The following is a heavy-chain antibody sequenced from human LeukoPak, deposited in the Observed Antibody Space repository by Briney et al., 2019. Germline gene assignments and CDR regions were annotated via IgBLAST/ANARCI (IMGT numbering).Heavy chain of an antibody. D-gene: IGHD5-24*01. V-gene: IGHV3-7*01. CDR1: GFTFSTYW. J-gene: IGHJ4*02. Sequence: PGGSLRLSCAASGFTFSTYWVSWVRQAPGKGLAWVATIREDGSERFYVDSVKGRFTISRDNAKNSLYLQMNSLRAEDTAVYYCARDGWRAINFWGQGTLVTVSS. CDR2: IREDGSER. CDR3: ARDGWRAINF.